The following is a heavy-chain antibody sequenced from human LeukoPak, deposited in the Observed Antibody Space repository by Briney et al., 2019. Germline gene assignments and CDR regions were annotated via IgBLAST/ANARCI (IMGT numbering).Heavy chain of an antibody. CDR3: ATWPGAWYGEDY. D-gene: IGHD3-10*01. CDR2: INPGAGTT. CDR1: GYTFSTYY. Sequence: GASVKVSCKASGYTFSTYYIHWVRQAPGQGLEWVGIINPGAGTTSYAQKFQGRVTMTRDTSTSTVYMELSSLRSEDTAVYYCATWPGAWYGEDYWGQGPVVTVSS. V-gene: IGHV1-46*01. J-gene: IGHJ4*02.